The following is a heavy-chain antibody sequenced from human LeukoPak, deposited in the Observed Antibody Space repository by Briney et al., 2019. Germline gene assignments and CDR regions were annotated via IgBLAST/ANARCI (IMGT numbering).Heavy chain of an antibody. CDR3: ALAAGTRSYYFDY. J-gene: IGHJ4*02. D-gene: IGHD6-13*01. CDR2: IYYSGST. Sequence: SETLSLTCTVSGGSISSSSYYWGWIRQPPGKGLEWIGSIYYSGSTYYNPSLKSRVTISVDTSKNQFSLKLSSVTAADTAVYYCALAAGTRSYYFDYWGQGTLVTVSS. CDR1: GGSISSSSYY. V-gene: IGHV4-39*07.